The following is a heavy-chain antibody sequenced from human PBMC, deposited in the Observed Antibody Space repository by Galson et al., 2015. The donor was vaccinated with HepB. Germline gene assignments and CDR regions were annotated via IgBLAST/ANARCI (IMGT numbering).Heavy chain of an antibody. CDR2: INAGNGNT. J-gene: IGHJ6*02. V-gene: IGHV1-3*01. D-gene: IGHD2-2*01. CDR3: ARVGIVVVPAAIVRDYYGMDV. CDR1: GYTFTSYA. Sequence: SVKVSCKASGYTFTSYAMHWVRQAPGQRLEWMGWINAGNGNTKYSQKFQGRVTITRDTSASTAYMELSSLRSEDTAVYYCARVGIVVVPAAIVRDYYGMDVWGQGTTVTVSS.